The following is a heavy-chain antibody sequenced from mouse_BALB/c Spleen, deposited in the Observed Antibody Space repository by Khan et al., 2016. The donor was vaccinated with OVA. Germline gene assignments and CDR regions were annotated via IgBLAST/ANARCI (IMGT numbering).Heavy chain of an antibody. CDR3: TCRTTRYALDY. CDR2: INPRSGYT. J-gene: IGHJ4*01. Sequence: QVQLKQSGAELAKPSASVKMSCKVSGYTFTSHTMHWVKQRPGQGLEWIGDINPRSGYTQYNQKFNDKATLNADISFDTSYMQLSSLVSEDSTVDSCTCRTTRYALDYGGQGTSFTVSS. CDR1: GYTFTSHT. V-gene: IGHV1-4*01. D-gene: IGHD1-1*01.